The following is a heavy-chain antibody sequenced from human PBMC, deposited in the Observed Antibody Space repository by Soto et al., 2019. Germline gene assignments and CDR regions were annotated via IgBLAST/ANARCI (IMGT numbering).Heavy chain of an antibody. J-gene: IGHJ6*02. D-gene: IGHD3-3*01. Sequence: SVKVSCKASGGTFSSYAISWVRQAPGQGLEWMGGIIPIFGTANYAQKFQGRVTITADESTSTAYMELSSLRSEDTAVYYCARGAIFGVVIIGYYYYGMDVWGQGTTVTVSS. CDR3: ARGAIFGVVIIGYYYYGMDV. CDR1: GGTFSSYA. CDR2: IIPIFGTA. V-gene: IGHV1-69*13.